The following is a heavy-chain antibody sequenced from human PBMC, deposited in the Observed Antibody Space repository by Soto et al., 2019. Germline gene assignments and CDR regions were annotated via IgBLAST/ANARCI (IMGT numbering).Heavy chain of an antibody. CDR3: ARLVPAIMIRSVIGSYYYHPLDI. V-gene: IGHV4-30-2*01. D-gene: IGHD3-16*01. Sequence: PSETLSLTCAVSGGSISSGGYSWSWIRQPPGKGLEWIGYIYYSGSTYYNPSLKSRVTISVDTSKNQFSLNLRSVTAADSAVYYCARLVPAIMIRSVIGSYYYHPLDIWGQGTTVTVSS. J-gene: IGHJ6*02. CDR2: IYYSGST. CDR1: GGSISSGGYS.